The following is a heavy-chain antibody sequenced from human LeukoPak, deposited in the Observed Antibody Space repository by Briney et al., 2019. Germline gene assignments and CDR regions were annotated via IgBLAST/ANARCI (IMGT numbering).Heavy chain of an antibody. V-gene: IGHV4-4*07. J-gene: IGHJ4*02. CDR3: ARGGGRQLATSHSYFDY. Sequence: SETLSLTCNVSGGSISGYYWSWIRQPAGKGLEWIGRIYSSGTTNYNPSLKSRLTMSVDTFKNQFSLELSSVTAADTAVYFCARGGGRQLATSHSYFDYWGQGILVPVSS. CDR1: GGSISGYY. CDR2: IYSSGTT. D-gene: IGHD2-15*01.